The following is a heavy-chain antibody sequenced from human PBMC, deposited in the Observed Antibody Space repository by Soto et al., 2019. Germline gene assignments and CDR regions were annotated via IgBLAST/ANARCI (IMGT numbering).Heavy chain of an antibody. D-gene: IGHD4-17*01. CDR1: GYNFITYD. Sequence: QVQLVQSGAEVKKPGASVKVSCKASGYNFITYDINWVRQSTGQGLEWVGWMSPNSGHAGYAPKFQGRVTMTRDTSISTAYMELGGLRSEYTAVYYFARDYGANSGWFDPWGQGTLVTVSS. V-gene: IGHV1-8*01. J-gene: IGHJ5*02. CDR3: ARDYGANSGWFDP. CDR2: MSPNSGHA.